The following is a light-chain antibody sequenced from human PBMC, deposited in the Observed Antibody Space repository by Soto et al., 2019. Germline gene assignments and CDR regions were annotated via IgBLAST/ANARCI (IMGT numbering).Light chain of an antibody. CDR1: QTVRTY. J-gene: IGKJ5*01. CDR3: QQSYNTPVT. Sequence: DIQMTQSPASLSAPVEDRVTITCRASQTVRTYLNWYQQKPGKAPKLLIYAASNLRSGVPSRFSGSGSGTDFTLTITSLRPEDFATYWCQQSYNTPVTFGQGTRLEI. V-gene: IGKV1-39*01. CDR2: AAS.